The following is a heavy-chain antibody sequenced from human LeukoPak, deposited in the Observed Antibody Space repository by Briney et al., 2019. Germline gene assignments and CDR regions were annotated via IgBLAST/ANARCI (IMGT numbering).Heavy chain of an antibody. D-gene: IGHD1-26*01. CDR1: GYSISSGYY. Sequence: PSETLSLTCTVSGYSISSGYYWGWIRQPPGKGLEWVSSISSSNSYIYYADSVKGRFTISRDNAKNSLYLQMNSLRAEDTALYYCARDRGGSYRNWFDPWGQGTLVTVSS. J-gene: IGHJ5*02. CDR3: ARDRGGSYRNWFDP. V-gene: IGHV3-21*04. CDR2: ISSSNSYI.